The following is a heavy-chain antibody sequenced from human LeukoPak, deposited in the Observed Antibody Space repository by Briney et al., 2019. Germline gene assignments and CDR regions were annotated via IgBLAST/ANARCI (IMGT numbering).Heavy chain of an antibody. CDR2: LYSAGNT. V-gene: IGHV3-66*04. D-gene: IGHD4-23*01. J-gene: IGHJ4*02. CDR1: GFTVSSNY. Sequence: GGSLRLSCAVSGFTVSSNYLNWVRQAPGKGLEWVSLLYSAGNTFYADSVKGRFTISRDNSKNTFFLQMNSLRAEDTAVYYCASQFYGGTHLPLAYWGQGTLVTVSS. CDR3: ASQFYGGTHLPLAY.